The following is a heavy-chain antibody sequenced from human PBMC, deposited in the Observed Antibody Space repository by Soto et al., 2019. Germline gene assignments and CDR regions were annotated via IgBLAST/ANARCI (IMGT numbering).Heavy chain of an antibody. J-gene: IGHJ4*02. CDR1: GYTFTGYY. Sequence: QVQLVQSGAEVKKPGASVKVSCKASGYTFTGYYMHWVRQAPGQGLEWMGWINANSGGTKYAQKFQGWVTMTRDTYNSTAYMELSRLRSDDTAVYYCARSPRGEGLLLGYWGQGTLVTVSS. V-gene: IGHV1-2*04. CDR3: ARSPRGEGLLLGY. CDR2: INANSGGT. D-gene: IGHD3-22*01.